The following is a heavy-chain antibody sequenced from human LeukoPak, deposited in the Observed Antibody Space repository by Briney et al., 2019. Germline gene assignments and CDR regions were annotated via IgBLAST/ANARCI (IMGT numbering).Heavy chain of an antibody. CDR2: IIPMFKTS. Sequence: SVKVSCKASGVTFSSYAMSWARQAPGQGLEWMGGIIPMFKTSKYVQKFQDRLTITADESTSTAYMELNSLRSDDTAVYYCARDGGGSVDYWGQGTLITVSS. V-gene: IGHV1-69*01. D-gene: IGHD3-16*01. J-gene: IGHJ4*02. CDR3: ARDGGGSVDY. CDR1: GVTFSSYA.